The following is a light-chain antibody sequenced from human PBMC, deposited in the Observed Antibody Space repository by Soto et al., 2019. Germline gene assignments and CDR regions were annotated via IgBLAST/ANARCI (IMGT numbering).Light chain of an antibody. V-gene: IGKV3-20*01. J-gene: IGKJ3*01. CDR3: QVYGSSPLFT. Sequence: EIVLTQSPDTLSLSPGERATLYCRASQSVSSTYLAWFQQKPGQTPRLLISGASSRATGIPGRFSGSGSGTDFSLTISRLEPEDFAVYWCQVYGSSPLFTFGPGTKVDIK. CDR1: QSVSSTY. CDR2: GAS.